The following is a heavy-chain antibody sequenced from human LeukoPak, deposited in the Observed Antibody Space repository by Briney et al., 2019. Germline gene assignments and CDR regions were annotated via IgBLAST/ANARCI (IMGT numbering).Heavy chain of an antibody. CDR1: GFAFSSHG. J-gene: IGHJ4*02. D-gene: IGHD6-19*01. V-gene: IGHV3-43D*03. CDR2: ISWDGGST. Sequence: PGGSLRLSCAASGFAFSSHGMNWVRQAPGKGLEWVSLISWDGGSTYYADSVKGRFTISRDNSKNSLYLQMNSLRAEDTALYYCAAGIAVAVGPIDYWGQGTLVTVSS. CDR3: AAGIAVAVGPIDY.